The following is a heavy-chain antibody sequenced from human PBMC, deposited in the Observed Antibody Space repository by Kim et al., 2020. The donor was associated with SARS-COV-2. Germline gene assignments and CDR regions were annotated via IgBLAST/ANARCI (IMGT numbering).Heavy chain of an antibody. D-gene: IGHD3-3*01. J-gene: IGHJ5*02. CDR2: INPNSGGT. CDR3: ARDRTIFGVSTGFDP. CDR1: GYTFTGYY. Sequence: ASVKVSCKASGYTFTGYYMHWVRQAPGQGLEWMGWINPNSGGTNYAQKFQGRVTMTRDTSISTAYMELSRLRSDDTAVYYCARDRTIFGVSTGFDPWGQGTLVTVSS. V-gene: IGHV1-2*02.